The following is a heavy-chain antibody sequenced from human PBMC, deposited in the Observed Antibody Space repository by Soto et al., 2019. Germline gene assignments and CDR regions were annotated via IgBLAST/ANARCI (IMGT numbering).Heavy chain of an antibody. CDR1: GGSFSGYY. V-gene: IGHV4-34*01. CDR2: IYHIGST. Sequence: SETLSLTCAVYGGSFSGYYWSWIRQPPGKGLEWVGEIYHIGSTYYNPSLGSRVTISVDTSKNQFSLKLSSVTAADTAVFYCAGLYPYESSGYHLDYWSQGTLVTVSS. J-gene: IGHJ4*02. D-gene: IGHD3-22*01. CDR3: AGLYPYESSGYHLDY.